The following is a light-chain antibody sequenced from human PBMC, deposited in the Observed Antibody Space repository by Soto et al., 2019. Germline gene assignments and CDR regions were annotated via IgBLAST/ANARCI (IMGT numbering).Light chain of an antibody. CDR3: CSYSSRSTVV. Sequence: QSALTQPASVSGSPGQTITISCTGTSNDVGSYNLVSWYQQYPGKAPKLMIYDGSQRPSGVSNRFSGSKSGNTASLTISGLQTEDAADYYCCSYSSRSTVVFGGGTKLTVL. CDR2: DGS. CDR1: SNDVGSYNL. J-gene: IGLJ2*01. V-gene: IGLV2-14*02.